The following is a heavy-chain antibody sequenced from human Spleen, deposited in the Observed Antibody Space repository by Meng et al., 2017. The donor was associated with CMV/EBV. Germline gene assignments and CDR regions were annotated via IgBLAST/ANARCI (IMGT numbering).Heavy chain of an antibody. V-gene: IGHV4-39*07. CDR3: ARDTWSGYYP. J-gene: IGHJ5*02. CDR2: IYYSGIT. D-gene: IGHD3-3*01. CDR1: GGSISSSSYY. Sequence: SETLSLTCTVSGGSISSSSYYWGWIRQPPGKGLEWIGSIYYSGITYYNPSLKSRVTISVDTSKNQFSLKLSSVTAADTAVYYCARDTWSGYYPWGQGTLVTVSS.